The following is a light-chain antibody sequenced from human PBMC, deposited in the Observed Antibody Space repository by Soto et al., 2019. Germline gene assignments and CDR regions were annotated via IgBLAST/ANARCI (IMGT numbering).Light chain of an antibody. V-gene: IGLV1-40*01. Sequence: QSVLTQPPSVSGAPGQRVTISCTGSRSNIGAGYDVHWYQQLPGTAPKLLIYGNSNRPSGVPDRFSGSKSGTSASLAINGLQAEDEADYYCQSYDSSLSGLYVFGTGTKVTVL. CDR2: GNS. J-gene: IGLJ1*01. CDR3: QSYDSSLSGLYV. CDR1: RSNIGAGYD.